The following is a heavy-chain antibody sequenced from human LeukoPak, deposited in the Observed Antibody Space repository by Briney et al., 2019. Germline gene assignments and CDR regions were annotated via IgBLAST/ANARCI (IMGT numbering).Heavy chain of an antibody. Sequence: SETLSLTCAVYGGSFSGYYWSWIRQPPGKGLEWIGEINHSGSTNYNPSLKSRVTISVDTSKNQFSLKLSSVTAADTAVYYCARVSMVIGGPDYYGMDVWGQGTTVTVSS. J-gene: IGHJ6*02. V-gene: IGHV4-34*01. CDR1: GGSFSGYY. CDR3: ARVSMVIGGPDYYGMDV. CDR2: INHSGST. D-gene: IGHD2-21*01.